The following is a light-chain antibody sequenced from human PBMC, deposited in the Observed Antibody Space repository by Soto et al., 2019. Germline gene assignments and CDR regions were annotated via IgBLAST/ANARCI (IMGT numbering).Light chain of an antibody. CDR3: NSFGDSNHVV. CDR1: SSDIGAYNY. V-gene: IGLV2-8*01. Sequence: QSVLTQPPSASGSPGQSVTISCTGTSSDIGAYNYVSWYQQHPGKAPKHIIYEVTKRSSGVPDRFSGSKSGNTAALTVSGLQGEDEADYYSNSFGDSNHVVFGGGTKLTVL. CDR2: EVT. J-gene: IGLJ2*01.